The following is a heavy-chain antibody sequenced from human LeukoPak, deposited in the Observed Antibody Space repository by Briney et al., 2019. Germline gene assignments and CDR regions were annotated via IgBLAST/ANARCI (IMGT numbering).Heavy chain of an antibody. D-gene: IGHD4-11*01. J-gene: IGHJ4*02. Sequence: GASVKVSCKASGGTFSSYAISWVRQAPGQGLEWMGGIIPIFGTANYAQKFQGRVTITADESTSTAYMELSSLRSEDTAVCYCARDGDSNYDGSFDYWGQGTLVTVSS. CDR2: IIPIFGTA. CDR3: ARDGDSNYDGSFDY. V-gene: IGHV1-69*13. CDR1: GGTFSSYA.